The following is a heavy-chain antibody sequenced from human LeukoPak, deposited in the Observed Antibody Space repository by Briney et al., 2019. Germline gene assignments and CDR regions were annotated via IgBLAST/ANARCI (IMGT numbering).Heavy chain of an antibody. J-gene: IGHJ4*02. CDR2: INPNNGGT. CDR3: GRSPNYYGSGSYIVNY. Sequence: ASVKASCKASGYAFSGYFIHWVRQAPGQGLEWMGWINPNNGGTDYAQKFQDRVTMTRDTSISTAYMELNRLRSDDTAVYYCGRSPNYYGSGSYIVNYWGQGTLVTVST. D-gene: IGHD3-10*01. CDR1: GYAFSGYF. V-gene: IGHV1-2*02.